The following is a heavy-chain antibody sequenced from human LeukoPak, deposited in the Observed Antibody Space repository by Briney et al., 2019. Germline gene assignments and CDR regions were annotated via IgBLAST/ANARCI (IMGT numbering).Heavy chain of an antibody. J-gene: IGHJ3*02. CDR3: ARRTVTTSLGLDAFDI. D-gene: IGHD4-17*01. CDR1: GGSISSGGYY. CDR2: IYHSGST. V-gene: IGHV4-30-2*01. Sequence: SETLSLTCTVSGGSISSGGYYWSWIRQPPGKGLEWIGYIYHSGSTYYNPSLKSRVTISVDTTKNQFSLRLSSVTAADTAMYYCARRTVTTSLGLDAFDIWGQGTMVTVSS.